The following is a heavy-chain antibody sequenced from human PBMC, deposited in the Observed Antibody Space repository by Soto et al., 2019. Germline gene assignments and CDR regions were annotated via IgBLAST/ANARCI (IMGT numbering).Heavy chain of an antibody. CDR3: AREGLGYCTNGVCYKDWFDP. Sequence: SETLSLTCAVYGGSFSGYYWSWIRQPPGKGLEWIGEINHSGSTNYTPSIKSRVTISVDTSKNQFSLKLSSVTAADTAVYYCAREGLGYCTNGVCYKDWFDPWGQGTLVTVSS. V-gene: IGHV4-34*01. D-gene: IGHD2-8*01. CDR2: INHSGST. J-gene: IGHJ5*02. CDR1: GGSFSGYY.